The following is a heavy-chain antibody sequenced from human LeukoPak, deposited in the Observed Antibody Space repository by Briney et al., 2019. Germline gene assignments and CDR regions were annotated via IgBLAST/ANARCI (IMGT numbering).Heavy chain of an antibody. J-gene: IGHJ6*02. CDR3: VRDRGDGRNYYYGMDV. D-gene: IGHD3-16*01. V-gene: IGHV3-21*01. Sequence: GGSLRLSCAASGFTFSSYAMRWVRQAPGKGLEWVSSISSSSSYIYYADSVKGRFTISRDNAKNSLYLQMNSLRAEDTAVYYCVRDRGDGRNYYYGMDVWGQGTTVTVSS. CDR2: ISSSSSYI. CDR1: GFTFSSYA.